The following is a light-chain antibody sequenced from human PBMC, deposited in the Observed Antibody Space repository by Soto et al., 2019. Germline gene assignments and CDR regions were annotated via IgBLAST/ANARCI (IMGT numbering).Light chain of an antibody. CDR1: QTISSW. J-gene: IGKJ1*01. CDR3: QQYHSYPWT. V-gene: IGKV1-5*03. Sequence: DMQMTQSPSTLSASVGDRVTITGRASQTISSWLAWYQQKPGKAPKLLIYKASSLESGVPSRFSGSGSGTELTLTISSLKPDDFATYYCQQYHSYPWTFGQGTKVEFK. CDR2: KAS.